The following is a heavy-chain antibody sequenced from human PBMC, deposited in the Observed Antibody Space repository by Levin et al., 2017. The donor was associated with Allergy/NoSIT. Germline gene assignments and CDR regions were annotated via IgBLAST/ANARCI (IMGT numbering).Heavy chain of an antibody. D-gene: IGHD1-26*01. Sequence: SQTLSLPCAVYGGSFRGYYWSWIRQPPGKGLEWIGEINHSGSTNYNPSLKSRVTISVDTSKNQFSLKLSSVTAADTAVYYCARRESVGGQVAYWGQETLVTVSS. CDR3: ARRESVGGQVAY. V-gene: IGHV4-34*01. CDR1: GGSFRGYY. J-gene: IGHJ4*02. CDR2: INHSGST.